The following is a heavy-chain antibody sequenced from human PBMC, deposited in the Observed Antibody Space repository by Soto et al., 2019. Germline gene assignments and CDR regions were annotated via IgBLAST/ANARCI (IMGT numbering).Heavy chain of an antibody. D-gene: IGHD3-22*01. CDR2: ISAYNGNT. Sequence: ASVKVSCKASGYTFTSYGISCVRQAPGQVLEWMGWISAYNGNTNYAQKLQGRVTMTTDTSTSTAYMELRSLRSDDTAVYYCARAPDIITMIVVVPLPYYFDYWGQGTLVTVSS. V-gene: IGHV1-18*01. CDR1: GYTFTSYG. J-gene: IGHJ4*02. CDR3: ARAPDIITMIVVVPLPYYFDY.